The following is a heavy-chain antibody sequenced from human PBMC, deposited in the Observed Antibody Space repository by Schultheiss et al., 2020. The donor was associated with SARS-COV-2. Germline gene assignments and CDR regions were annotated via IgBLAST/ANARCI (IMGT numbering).Heavy chain of an antibody. CDR2: INSDGSAS. V-gene: IGHV3-74*01. CDR1: GFTFRNYW. D-gene: IGHD6-19*01. J-gene: IGHJ4*02. Sequence: GGSLRLSCAASGFTFRNYWMHWVRQIPGKGLVWVSRINSDGSASSYADSVQGRFTVSRDNAKNSLYLQMNSLRAEDTAVYFCAKGRLGGSGWHFSDYWGQGTLVTVSS. CDR3: AKGRLGGSGWHFSDY.